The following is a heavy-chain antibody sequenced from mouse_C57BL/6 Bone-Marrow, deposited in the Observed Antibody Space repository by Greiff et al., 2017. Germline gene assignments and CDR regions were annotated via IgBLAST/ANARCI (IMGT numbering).Heavy chain of an antibody. V-gene: IGHV14-4*01. CDR1: GFNIKDDY. J-gene: IGHJ1*03. Sequence: VHVKQSGAELVRPGASVKLSCTASGFNIKDDYMHWVKQRPEQGLEWIGWIDPENGDTEYASKFQGKATITADTSSNTAYLQLSSLTSEDTAVYYCTTWDGYGYFDVWGTGTTVTVSS. D-gene: IGHD2-3*01. CDR2: IDPENGDT. CDR3: TTWDGYGYFDV.